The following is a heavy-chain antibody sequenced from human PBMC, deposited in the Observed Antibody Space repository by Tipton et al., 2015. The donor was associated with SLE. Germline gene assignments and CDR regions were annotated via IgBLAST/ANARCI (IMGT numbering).Heavy chain of an antibody. Sequence: LRLSCTASGGSISSHYWSWIRQPPGKGLEWIGYIYYSGCTNYNPSLKSRVTISVDTSKNQFSLKLSSVTAADTAVYYCARDEDWGQGTLVSVSS. V-gene: IGHV4-59*11. J-gene: IGHJ4*02. CDR2: IYYSGCT. CDR1: GGSISSHY. CDR3: ARDED.